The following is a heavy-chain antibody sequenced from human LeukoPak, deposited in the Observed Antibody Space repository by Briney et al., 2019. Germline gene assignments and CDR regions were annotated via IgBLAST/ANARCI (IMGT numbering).Heavy chain of an antibody. CDR1: GGSISSSSYY. V-gene: IGHV4-39*07. CDR3: ARVRLGYYYYYMDV. CDR2: IYYSGST. D-gene: IGHD3-10*01. J-gene: IGHJ6*03. Sequence: SETLSLTCTVSGGSISSSSYYWGWIRQPPGKGLEWIGSIYYSGSTSYYPSLKSRVTISVDMSKNQFSLKLSSVTAADTAVYYCARVRLGYYYYYMDVWGKGTTVTVSS.